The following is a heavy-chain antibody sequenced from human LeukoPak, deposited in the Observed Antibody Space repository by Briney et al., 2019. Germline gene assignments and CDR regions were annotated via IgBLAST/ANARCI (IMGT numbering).Heavy chain of an antibody. J-gene: IGHJ4*02. Sequence: PGGSLRLSCAASGFTFTNYWMHWVRQAPGKGLVWVSIINTDTRGTYYADSVKGRFTISRDNAKNTLSLQMNSLRAEDTAVYYCARAGAYRFDYWGQGTLVTVSS. CDR3: ARAGAYRFDY. D-gene: IGHD3-16*01. V-gene: IGHV3-74*01. CDR1: GFTFTNYW. CDR2: INTDTRGT.